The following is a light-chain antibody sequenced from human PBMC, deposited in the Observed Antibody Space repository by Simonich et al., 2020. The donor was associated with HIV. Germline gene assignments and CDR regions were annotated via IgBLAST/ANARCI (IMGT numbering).Light chain of an antibody. Sequence: EILMTQSPATLSVSPGERATLSCRASQSVASNLAWYQKKPGQAPRLLIYYASSRAPGIPARFSGSGFGTEFTLTISSMQSEDFALYYCQQYNNWPSPFTFGPGTKVDIK. CDR1: QSVASN. V-gene: IGKV3-15*01. CDR3: QQYNNWPSPFT. J-gene: IGKJ3*01. CDR2: YAS.